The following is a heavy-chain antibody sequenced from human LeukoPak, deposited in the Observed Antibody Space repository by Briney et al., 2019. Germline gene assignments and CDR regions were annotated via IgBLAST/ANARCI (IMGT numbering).Heavy chain of an antibody. CDR2: IKHDGSEK. J-gene: IGHJ4*02. Sequence: GGSLRLSCAASESIFSYWMNWVRQAPGKGLEWVAGIKHDGSEKYYLDSVRGRFTISRESAKSSLSLQMNSLRAEDTAVYYCARHKYDFWSGYFDYWGQGTLVTVSS. D-gene: IGHD3-3*01. V-gene: IGHV3-7*03. CDR3: ARHKYDFWSGYFDY. CDR1: ESIFSYW.